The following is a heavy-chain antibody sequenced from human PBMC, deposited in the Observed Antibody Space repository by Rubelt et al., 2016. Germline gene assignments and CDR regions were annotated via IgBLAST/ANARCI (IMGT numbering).Heavy chain of an antibody. J-gene: IGHJ4*02. CDR1: GGTFSSYA. Sequence: QVQLVQSGAEVKKPGSSVKVSCKASGGTFSSYAISWVRQAPGQGLEWMGRIIPILGIGNYALKFQGRVTITADKSTGTAYMELSSLRSDDTAVYYCARDRSGYQLNCDYWGQGTLVTVSS. D-gene: IGHD3-3*01. CDR2: IIPILGIG. CDR3: ARDRSGYQLNCDY. V-gene: IGHV1-69*04.